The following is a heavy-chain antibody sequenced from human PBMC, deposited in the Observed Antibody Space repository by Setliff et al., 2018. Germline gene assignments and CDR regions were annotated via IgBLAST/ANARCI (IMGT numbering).Heavy chain of an antibody. CDR3: ARATTVVTPPLDY. D-gene: IGHD4-17*01. J-gene: IGHJ4*02. Sequence: GASVKVSCKASGGTFSSYGISWVRQAPGQGLEWMGGIIPIFGTANYAQKFQGRVTITTDESTSTAYMELSSLRSEDTAVYYCARATTVVTPPLDYWGQGTLVTVSS. CDR1: GGTFSSYG. CDR2: IIPIFGTA. V-gene: IGHV1-69*05.